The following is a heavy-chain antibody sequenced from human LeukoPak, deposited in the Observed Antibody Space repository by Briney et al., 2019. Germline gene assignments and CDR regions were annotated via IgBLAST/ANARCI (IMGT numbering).Heavy chain of an antibody. CDR1: GFTFSSYA. V-gene: IGHV3-23*01. J-gene: IGHJ4*02. CDR3: RTYYDFWSGYFSIDY. CDR2: ISGSGGSK. Sequence: GGTLRLSCAASGFTFSSYAMSWVRQAPGKGLEWVSAISGSGGSKYHADSVKGRFTISRDNSKNTLYLQMNSLRAEDTAVYYCRTYYDFWSGYFSIDYWGQGTLVTVSS. D-gene: IGHD3-3*01.